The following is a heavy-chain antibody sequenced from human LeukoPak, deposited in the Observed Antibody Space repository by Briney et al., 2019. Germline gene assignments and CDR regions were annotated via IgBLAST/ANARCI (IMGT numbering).Heavy chain of an antibody. Sequence: PGGSLRLSXAASGFTFSSYAMSWVRQAPGKGLEWVSAISGSGGSTYYADSVKGRFTISRDNSKNTLYLQMNSLRAEDTAVYYCTKTLVGATGDFDYWGQGTLVTVSS. CDR3: TKTLVGATGDFDY. J-gene: IGHJ4*02. V-gene: IGHV3-23*01. D-gene: IGHD1-26*01. CDR2: ISGSGGST. CDR1: GFTFSSYA.